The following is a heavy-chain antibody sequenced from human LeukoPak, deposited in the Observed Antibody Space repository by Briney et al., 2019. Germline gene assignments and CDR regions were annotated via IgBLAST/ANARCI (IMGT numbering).Heavy chain of an antibody. D-gene: IGHD2-2*01. V-gene: IGHV3-30*02. CDR3: AKYARQYCSSTSCLSGFDY. Sequence: GGSLRLSCAASGFTFSSYGMHWVRQAPGKGLEWVAFIRYDGSNKYYADSVKGRFTISRDNSKNTLYLQMNSLRAEDTAVYYCAKYARQYCSSTSCLSGFDYWGQGTLVTVSS. CDR2: IRYDGSNK. J-gene: IGHJ4*02. CDR1: GFTFSSYG.